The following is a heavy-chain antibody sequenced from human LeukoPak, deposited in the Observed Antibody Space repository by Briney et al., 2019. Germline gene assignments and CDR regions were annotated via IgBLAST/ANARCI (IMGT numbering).Heavy chain of an antibody. V-gene: IGHV3-13*01. Sequence: GGSLRLSCAASGFTFSSFDMHWVRQPTGQGLEWVSTIGTASDTYYPGSVEGRFTLSRDNAKNSLYLQMNSLTAGDTAVYYCARGPARGKYYYMDVWGKGTTVTVSS. D-gene: IGHD1-1*01. J-gene: IGHJ6*03. CDR2: IGTASDT. CDR1: GFTFSSFD. CDR3: ARGPARGKYYYMDV.